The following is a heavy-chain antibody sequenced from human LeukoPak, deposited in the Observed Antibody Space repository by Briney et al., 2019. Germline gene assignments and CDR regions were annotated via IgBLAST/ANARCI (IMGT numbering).Heavy chain of an antibody. CDR2: IYYSGST. J-gene: IGHJ4*02. CDR1: GGSISSGGYY. Sequence: SQTPSLTCTVSGGSISSGGYYWSWIRQHPGKGLEWIGYIYYSGSTYYNPSLKSRVTISVDTSKNQFSLKLSSVTAADTAVYYCARAPVATLSYYFDYWGQGTLVTVSS. D-gene: IGHD5-12*01. CDR3: ARAPVATLSYYFDY. V-gene: IGHV4-31*03.